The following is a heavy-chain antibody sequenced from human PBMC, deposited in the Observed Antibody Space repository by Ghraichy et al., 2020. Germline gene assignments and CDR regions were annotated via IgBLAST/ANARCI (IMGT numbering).Heavy chain of an antibody. CDR2: IRYDGTNK. D-gene: IGHD3-16*01. CDR1: GFTFSAYA. Sequence: GGSLRLSCAASGFTFSAYAMHWVRQAPGKGLEWVANIRYDGTNKNYGDFVKGRFTISRDNSKNTLYLQMNSLGAEDTAVYYCAKFVGGATFDHWGQGTLVTVSS. J-gene: IGHJ4*02. V-gene: IGHV3-30*02. CDR3: AKFVGGATFDH.